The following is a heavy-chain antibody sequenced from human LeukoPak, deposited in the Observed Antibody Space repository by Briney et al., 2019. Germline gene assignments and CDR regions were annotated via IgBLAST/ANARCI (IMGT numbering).Heavy chain of an antibody. CDR3: ARAEHIVVVTAIPSAFDI. CDR1: GYTFTSYG. D-gene: IGHD2-21*02. J-gene: IGHJ3*02. Sequence: ASVKVSCKASGYTFTSYGISWVRQAPGQGLEWMEWISAYNGNTNYAQKLQGRVTMTTDTSTSTAYMELRSLRSDDTAVYYCARAEHIVVVTAIPSAFDIWGQGTMVTVSS. CDR2: ISAYNGNT. V-gene: IGHV1-18*01.